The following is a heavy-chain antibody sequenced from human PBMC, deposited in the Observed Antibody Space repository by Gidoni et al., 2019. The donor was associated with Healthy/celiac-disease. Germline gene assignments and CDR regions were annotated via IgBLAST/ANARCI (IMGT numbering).Heavy chain of an antibody. V-gene: IGHV1-69*06. D-gene: IGHD3-10*01. Sequence: QVQLVQSGAAVTTPGSSVTVSCKASVGTFSSYAISWVRQAPGQGLEWMGGIIPILGKAKDGQKVQGKGTSTAEKSTSTTYKGRGRLRCEEKGGYYGARSGDGSGSYYTVYGGQGTLVTVSS. CDR3: ARSGDGSGSYYTVY. J-gene: IGHJ4*02. CDR2: IIPILGKA. CDR1: VGTFSSYA.